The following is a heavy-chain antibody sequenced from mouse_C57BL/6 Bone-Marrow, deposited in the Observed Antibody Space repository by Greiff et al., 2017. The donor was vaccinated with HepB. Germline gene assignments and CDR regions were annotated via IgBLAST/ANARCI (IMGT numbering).Heavy chain of an antibody. J-gene: IGHJ4*01. D-gene: IGHD1-1*01. V-gene: IGHV5-15*01. Sequence: EVQVVESGGGLVQPGGSLKLSCAASGFTFSDYGMAWVRQAPRKGPEWVAFISNLAYSIYYADTVTGRFTISRENAKNTLYLEMSSLRSEDTAMYYCARVYYYGSSHAMDYWGQGTSVTVSS. CDR3: ARVYYYGSSHAMDY. CDR1: GFTFSDYG. CDR2: ISNLAYSI.